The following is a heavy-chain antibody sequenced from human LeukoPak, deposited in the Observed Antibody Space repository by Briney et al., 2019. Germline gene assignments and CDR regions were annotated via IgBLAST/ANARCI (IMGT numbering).Heavy chain of an antibody. D-gene: IGHD2-2*01. CDR3: ARAVRYCSSTSCPKGTYYYYYGMDV. CDR1: GFTFSSYA. Sequence: GGSLRLSCAASGFTFSSYAMHWVRQAPGKGLEWVAVISYDGSNKYYADSVKGRFTISRDNSKNTLYLQMNSLRAEDTAVYYCARAVRYCSSTSCPKGTYYYYYGMDVWGKGTTVTVSS. CDR2: ISYDGSNK. J-gene: IGHJ6*04. V-gene: IGHV3-30*04.